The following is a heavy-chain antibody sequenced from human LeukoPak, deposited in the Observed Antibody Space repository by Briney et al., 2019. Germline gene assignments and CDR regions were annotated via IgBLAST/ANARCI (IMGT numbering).Heavy chain of an antibody. CDR3: ARSLVVPAAPHGAFDI. CDR2: INPSGGST. CDR1: GYTFTSYY. Sequence: KPGASVKVSCKASGYTFTSYYMPWVRQAPGQGLEWMGIINPSGGSTSYAQKFQGRVTMTRDTSTSTVYMELSSLRSEDTAVYYCARSLVVPAAPHGAFDIWGQGTMVTVSS. V-gene: IGHV1-46*01. J-gene: IGHJ3*02. D-gene: IGHD2-2*01.